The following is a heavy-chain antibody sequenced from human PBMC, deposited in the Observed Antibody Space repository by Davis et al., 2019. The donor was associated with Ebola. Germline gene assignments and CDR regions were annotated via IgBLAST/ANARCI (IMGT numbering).Heavy chain of an antibody. CDR2: INPNSGGT. V-gene: IGHV1-2*02. D-gene: IGHD6-19*01. CDR1: GYTFTSYG. J-gene: IGHJ4*02. Sequence: ASVKVSCKASGYTFTSYGISWVRQAPGQGLEWMGWINPNSGGTNYAQKFQGRVTMTRDTSISTAYMELSRLRSDDTAVYYCARGDDLQWLVLHWGQGTLVTVSS. CDR3: ARGDDLQWLVLH.